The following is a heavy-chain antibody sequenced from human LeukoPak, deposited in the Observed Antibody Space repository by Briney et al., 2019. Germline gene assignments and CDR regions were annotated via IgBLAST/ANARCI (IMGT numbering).Heavy chain of an antibody. D-gene: IGHD3/OR15-3a*01. J-gene: IGHJ4*02. V-gene: IGHV3-11*01. CDR3: ARRTSHSYFDS. CDR1: GFPFRDYY. Sequence: GGAPHLSCAAAGFPFRDYYMGWVRPAPRKGLEWISYISGGGDTIYAADSLKGRFTISRDNAKSSLHLQMNSLRSEDTAVYYCARRTSHSYFDSWGQGTLVTVSS. CDR2: ISGGGDTI.